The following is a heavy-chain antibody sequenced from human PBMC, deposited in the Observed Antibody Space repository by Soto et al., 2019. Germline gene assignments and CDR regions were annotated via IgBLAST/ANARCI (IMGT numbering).Heavy chain of an antibody. CDR2: TSDDGDIQ. CDR3: ARAVDAAMDPLDY. Sequence: QVLLVESGGGVAQPGRSLRLSCAASGFDFRKYAMHWVRQSPGKGPEWVAITSDDGDIQYYADSVKGRFTISRDNSKDTLYLQMATLRSEDAAVYFWARAVDAAMDPLDYWGQGTLVTVSS. CDR1: GFDFRKYA. V-gene: IGHV3-30-3*01. D-gene: IGHD5-18*01. J-gene: IGHJ4*02.